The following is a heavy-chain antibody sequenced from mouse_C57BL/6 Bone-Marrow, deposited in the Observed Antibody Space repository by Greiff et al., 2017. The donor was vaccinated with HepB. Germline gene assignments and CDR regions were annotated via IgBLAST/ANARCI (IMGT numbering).Heavy chain of an antibody. V-gene: IGHV1-82*01. CDR2: IYPGDGDT. D-gene: IGHD1-1*01. J-gene: IGHJ4*01. Sequence: VKLQESGPELVKPGASVKISCKASGYAFSSSWMNWVKQRPGRGLEWIGRIYPGDGDTNYNGEFKGKATLPADKSSSTAYMQLSSLTAEDSAVYFCARGGYYGSSYYAMDYWGQGTSVTVSS. CDR3: ARGGYYGSSYYAMDY. CDR1: GYAFSSSW.